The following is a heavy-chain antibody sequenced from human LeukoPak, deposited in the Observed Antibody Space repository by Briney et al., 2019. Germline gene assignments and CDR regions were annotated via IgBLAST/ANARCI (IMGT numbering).Heavy chain of an antibody. CDR3: ARGVPYYYDSTGSNYFDY. D-gene: IGHD3-22*01. J-gene: IGHJ4*02. Sequence: GGSLRLSCEASGFTFSRSAMNWVRQAPGKGLEWVSSISSSSSYIYYADSVKGRFTISRDNAKNSLYLQMNSLRAEDTAVYYCARGVPYYYDSTGSNYFDYWGQGTLVTVSS. V-gene: IGHV3-21*01. CDR1: GFTFSRSA. CDR2: ISSSSSYI.